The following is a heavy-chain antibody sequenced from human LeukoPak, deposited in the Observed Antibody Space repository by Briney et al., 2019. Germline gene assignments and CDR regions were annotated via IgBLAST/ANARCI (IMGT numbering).Heavy chain of an antibody. CDR1: GFTFSTYG. J-gene: IGHJ4*02. CDR3: AKADRRSDLPYYFDY. V-gene: IGHV3-23*01. CDR2: ISGSGDST. Sequence: GGSLRLSCAASGFTFSTYGMSWVRQAPGMGLAWVSGISGSGDSTYYADSVRGRFTISRDNSKNTLFLQMNSLRAEDTAVYYCAKADRRSDLPYYFDYWGQGTLVTVSS.